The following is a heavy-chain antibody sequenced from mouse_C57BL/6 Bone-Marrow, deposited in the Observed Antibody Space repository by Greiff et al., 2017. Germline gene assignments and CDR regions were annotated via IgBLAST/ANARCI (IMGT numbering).Heavy chain of an antibody. CDR3: ATSNCFVNFDY. CDR2: IDPSDSDT. J-gene: IGHJ2*01. D-gene: IGHD6-1*01. V-gene: IGHV1-69*01. CDR1: GYTFTSYW. Sequence: QVQLQQPGAELVMPGASVKLSCKASGYTFTSYWMHWVKQRPGQGLEWIGEIDPSDSDTNYNQKFKGKATLTVDKSSSTAYMQLSSLTSEDSAVDYCATSNCFVNFDYWGRGTTLSVSS.